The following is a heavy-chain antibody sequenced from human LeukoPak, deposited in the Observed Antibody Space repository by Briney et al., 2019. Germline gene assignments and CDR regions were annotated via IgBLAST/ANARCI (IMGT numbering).Heavy chain of an antibody. D-gene: IGHD6-13*01. Sequence: PGGSLRLSCAASGFTFSSYWMHWVRQAPGKGLVWVSRINSDGSSTSYADSVKGRFTISRDNAKNTLYLQMNSLRAEDTAVYYCARAPYSSSWFDYWGQGTLVTVSS. CDR3: ARAPYSSSWFDY. CDR1: GFTFSSYW. J-gene: IGHJ4*02. V-gene: IGHV3-74*01. CDR2: INSDGSST.